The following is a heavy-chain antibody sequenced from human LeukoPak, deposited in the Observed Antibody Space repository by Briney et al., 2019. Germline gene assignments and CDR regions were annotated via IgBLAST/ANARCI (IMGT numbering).Heavy chain of an antibody. CDR1: GGSISSGGYY. CDR2: IYHSGST. V-gene: IGHV4-30-2*01. Sequence: SETLSLTCTVSGGSISSGGYYWSWIRQPPGKDLEWIGYIYHSGSTYYNPSLKSRVTISVDRSKNQFSLKLSSVTAADTAVYYCARVPRRGYCSGGSCSNYYYYYMDVWGKGTTVTVSS. CDR3: ARVPRRGYCSGGSCSNYYYYYMDV. J-gene: IGHJ6*03. D-gene: IGHD2-15*01.